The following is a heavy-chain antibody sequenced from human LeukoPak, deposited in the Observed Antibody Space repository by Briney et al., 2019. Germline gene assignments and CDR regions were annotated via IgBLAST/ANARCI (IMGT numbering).Heavy chain of an antibody. D-gene: IGHD3-9*01. CDR1: GFTVSSNY. Sequence: PGGSLRLSCAASGFTVSSNYMSWVRQAPGKGLEWVSVIYSGGSTYYADSVRGRFTISRDDSKNTLYLQMNSLRAEDTAVYYCARGVLRYFAPFDYWGQGTLVTVSS. J-gene: IGHJ4*02. CDR3: ARGVLRYFAPFDY. CDR2: IYSGGST. V-gene: IGHV3-66*01.